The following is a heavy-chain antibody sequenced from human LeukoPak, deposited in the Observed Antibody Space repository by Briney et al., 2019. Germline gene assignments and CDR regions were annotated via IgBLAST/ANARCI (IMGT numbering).Heavy chain of an antibody. CDR2: ISPYNGNT. CDR1: GYTFTGYG. V-gene: IGHV1-18*04. D-gene: IGHD1-14*01. Sequence: GVSVKVSCKASGYTFTGYGIIWVRQAPGQGLEWMGWISPYNGNTNYAQKFQGRVTMTTDTSTTTTYMELRSLRSDDTAVYYCARDLDSGGTTFRALNYWGQGTLVTVSS. J-gene: IGHJ4*02. CDR3: ARDLDSGGTTFRALNY.